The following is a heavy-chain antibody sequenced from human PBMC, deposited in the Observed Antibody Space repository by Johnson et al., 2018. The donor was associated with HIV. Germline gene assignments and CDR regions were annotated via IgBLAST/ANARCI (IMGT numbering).Heavy chain of an antibody. D-gene: IGHD1-26*01. CDR1: GFTFSSYA. J-gene: IGHJ3*02. V-gene: IGHV3-30*04. CDR2: ISYDGSNK. CDR3: AKTYSGSNRDAFDI. Sequence: QVQLVESGGGVVQPGRSLRLSCAASGFTFSSYAMHWVRQAPGKGLEWVAVISYDGSNKYYADSVKGRFTISRDNSKNTLYLQMNSLRAEDTAVYYCAKTYSGSNRDAFDIWGQGTMVTV.